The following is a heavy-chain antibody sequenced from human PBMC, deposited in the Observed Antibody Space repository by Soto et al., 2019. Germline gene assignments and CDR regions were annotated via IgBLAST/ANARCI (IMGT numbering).Heavy chain of an antibody. CDR2: ISYDGSNK. D-gene: IGHD5-12*01. Sequence: QVQLVESGGGVVQPGRSLRLSCAASGFTFSSYAMHWVRQAPGKGLEWVAVISYDGSNKYYADSVKGRFTISRDNSKNTLYLQMNSLRAEDTAVYYCARGGGYDTHRWVDPWGQGTLVTVSS. CDR3: ARGGGYDTHRWVDP. J-gene: IGHJ5*02. CDR1: GFTFSSYA. V-gene: IGHV3-30-3*01.